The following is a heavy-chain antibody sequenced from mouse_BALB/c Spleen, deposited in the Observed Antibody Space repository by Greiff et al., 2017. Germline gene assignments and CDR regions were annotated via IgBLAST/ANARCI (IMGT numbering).Heavy chain of an antibody. CDR1: GYAFSSYW. CDR3: ARYGYDPYWYFDV. J-gene: IGHJ1*01. CDR2: IYPGDGDT. V-gene: IGHV1-80*01. Sequence: QVQLQQSGAELVMPGSSVKISCKASGYAFSSYWMNWVKQRPGQGLEWIGQIYPGDGDTNYNGKFKGKATLTADKSSSTAYMQLSSLTSEDSAVYFCARYGYDPYWYFDVWGAGTTVTVSS. D-gene: IGHD2-2*01.